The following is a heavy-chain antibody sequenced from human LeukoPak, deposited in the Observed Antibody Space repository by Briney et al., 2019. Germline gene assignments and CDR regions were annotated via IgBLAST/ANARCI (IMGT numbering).Heavy chain of an antibody. CDR3: ASLKILHAGGWFDP. V-gene: IGHV3-53*01. D-gene: IGHD3-10*01. Sequence: PGGSLRLSCAASGVTVSTNYISWVRQAPGQGLEWVSVIYTGGSTSFSDSVKDRFTMSRDNSKNTLYLQIISLRAEATSVYACASLKILHAGGWFDPWGQRTLVTVSS. CDR2: IYTGGST. CDR1: GVTVSTNY. J-gene: IGHJ5*02.